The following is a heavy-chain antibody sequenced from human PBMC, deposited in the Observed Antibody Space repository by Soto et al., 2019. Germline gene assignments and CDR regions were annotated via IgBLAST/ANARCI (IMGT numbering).Heavy chain of an antibody. CDR3: ARDQDTSYSSGPLDY. D-gene: IGHD6-19*01. J-gene: IGHJ4*02. CDR1: GYTFTSYG. V-gene: IGHV1-18*01. CDR2: ISAYNGNT. Sequence: ASVKVSCKASGYTFTSYGISWVRQAPGQGLEWMGWISAYNGNTNYAQKLQGRVTMTTDTSTSTAYMELRSMRSDDTAVYYCARDQDTSYSSGPLDYWGQGTLVTVSS.